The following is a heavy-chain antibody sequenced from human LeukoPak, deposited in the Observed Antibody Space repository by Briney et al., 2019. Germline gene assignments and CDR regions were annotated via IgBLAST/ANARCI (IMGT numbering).Heavy chain of an antibody. CDR3: ARGVELRYFDWLSTQEGFDY. V-gene: IGHV1-8*01. Sequence: ASVKVSCKASGYTFTSYDINWVRQATGQGLEWMGWMNPNSGNTGYAQKFQGRVTMTRNTSISTAYMELSSLRSEDTAVYYCARGVELRYFDWLSTQEGFDYWGQGTLVTVSS. CDR1: GYTFTSYD. CDR2: MNPNSGNT. D-gene: IGHD3-9*01. J-gene: IGHJ4*02.